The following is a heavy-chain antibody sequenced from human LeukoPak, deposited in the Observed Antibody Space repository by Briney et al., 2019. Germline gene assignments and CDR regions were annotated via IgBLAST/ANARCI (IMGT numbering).Heavy chain of an antibody. D-gene: IGHD6-13*01. CDR2: INHSGST. J-gene: IGHJ4*02. V-gene: IGHV4-34*01. CDR1: GGSFSGYY. Sequence: TSETLSLTCAVYGGSFSGYYWSWIRQPPGKGLEWIGEINHSGSTNYNPSLKSRVTISVDTSKNQFSLKLSSVTAADTAVYYCARGAGTDSFDYWGQGTLVTVSS. CDR3: ARGAGTDSFDY.